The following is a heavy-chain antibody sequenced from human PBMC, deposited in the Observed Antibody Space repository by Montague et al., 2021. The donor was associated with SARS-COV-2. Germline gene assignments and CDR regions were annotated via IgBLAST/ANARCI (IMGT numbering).Heavy chain of an antibody. CDR1: GFTVSDSP. CDR3: AKVGDILAGYSLINLDA. J-gene: IGHJ5*02. Sequence: SLRLSCAASGFTVSDSPMSWVRQAPGKGLDWVSVIHSAGRGTYYXDSVQGRFTISRDNLKNTVYLQMNSLRDVDTAVYYCAKVGDILAGYSLINLDAWGQGTLVVVSS. CDR2: IHSAGRGT. D-gene: IGHD3-9*01. V-gene: IGHV3-23*03.